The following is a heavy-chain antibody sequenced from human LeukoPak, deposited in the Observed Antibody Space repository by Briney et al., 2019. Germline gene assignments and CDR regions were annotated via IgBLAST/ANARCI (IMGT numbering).Heavy chain of an antibody. V-gene: IGHV3-30*04. J-gene: IGHJ2*01. D-gene: IGHD5-18*01. CDR2: ISYDGSNE. CDR3: AKDRASSWWYFDL. Sequence: GGSLRLSCAASGFTFSSYVMHWVRQAPGKGLEWVAIISYDGSNEYYADSVKGRFTISRDNSKNTLYLQMNSLRAEDTAVYYCAKDRASSWWYFDLWGRGTLVTVSS. CDR1: GFTFSSYV.